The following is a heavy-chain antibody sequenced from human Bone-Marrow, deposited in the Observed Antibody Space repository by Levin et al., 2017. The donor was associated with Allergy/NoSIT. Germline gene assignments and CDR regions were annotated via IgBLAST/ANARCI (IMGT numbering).Heavy chain of an antibody. Sequence: GGSLRLSCAASGFTFSSYGMHWVRQAPGKGLEWVAVISYDGSNKYYADSVKGRFTISRDNSKNTLYLQMNSLRAEDTAVYYCAKANSGYDSYYYGMDVWGQGTTVTVSS. D-gene: IGHD5-12*01. V-gene: IGHV3-30*18. J-gene: IGHJ6*02. CDR3: AKANSGYDSYYYGMDV. CDR2: ISYDGSNK. CDR1: GFTFSSYG.